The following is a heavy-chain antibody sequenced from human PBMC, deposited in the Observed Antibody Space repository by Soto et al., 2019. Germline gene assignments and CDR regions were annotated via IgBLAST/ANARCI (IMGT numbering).Heavy chain of an antibody. D-gene: IGHD2-21*02. Sequence: QITLKESGPTLVKPTQTLTLTCTFSGLSLNTGGLGVGWIRQPPGQALEWLALLYWEGDKRYSPSLQSRLSITTDTSNNQVVLTMTHMDPEHTATSDCVHSRCGGDCLRSYSSHYYYRMDVWGQGNTVTVSS. CDR1: GLSLNTGGLG. V-gene: IGHV2-5*02. CDR3: VHSRCGGDCLRSYSSHYYYRMDV. J-gene: IGHJ6*02. CDR2: LYWEGDK.